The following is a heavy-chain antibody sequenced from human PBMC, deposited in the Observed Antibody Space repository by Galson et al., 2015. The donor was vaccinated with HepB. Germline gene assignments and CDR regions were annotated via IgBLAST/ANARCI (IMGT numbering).Heavy chain of an antibody. D-gene: IGHD3-10*01. J-gene: IGHJ6*04. V-gene: IGHV1-18*04. CDR1: GYTFTSYG. CDR2: ISAHNGNT. Sequence: SVKVSCKASGYTFTSYGISWVRQAPGQGLEWMGWISAHNGNTNYAQKLQGRVTMTTDTSTSTAYMELRSLRSDDTAVYYCARERDQGSWRNRPHRYYYYGMDVWRKGTMGTV. CDR3: ARERDQGSWRNRPHRYYYYGMDV.